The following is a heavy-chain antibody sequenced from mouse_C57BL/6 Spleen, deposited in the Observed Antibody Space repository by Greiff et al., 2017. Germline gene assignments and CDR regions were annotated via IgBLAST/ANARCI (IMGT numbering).Heavy chain of an antibody. CDR2: IDPANGNT. CDR1: GFNIKNTY. J-gene: IGHJ4*01. D-gene: IGHD1-1*01. CDR3: ALITTVVATREYAMDY. Sequence: EVKLQESVAELVRPGASVKLSCTASGFNIKNTYMHWVKQRPEQGLEWIGRIDPANGNTKYAPKFQGKATITADTSSNTAYLQLSSLTSEDTAIYYCALITTVVATREYAMDYWGQGTSVTVSS. V-gene: IGHV14-3*01.